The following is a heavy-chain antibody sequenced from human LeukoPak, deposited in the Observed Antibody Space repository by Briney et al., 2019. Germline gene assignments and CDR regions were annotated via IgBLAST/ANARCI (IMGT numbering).Heavy chain of an antibody. J-gene: IGHJ6*02. CDR3: ARQTAMAKYYYYGMDV. CDR1: GFTFG. Sequence: GGSLRLSCAASGFTFGMSWVRQAPGKGLEWVSGISWNGGRTGYADSVKGRFTISRDNAMNSLYLQMNSLRAEDTALYYCARQTAMAKYYYYGMDVWGQGTTVTVSS. V-gene: IGHV3-20*04. CDR2: ISWNGGRT. D-gene: IGHD5-18*01.